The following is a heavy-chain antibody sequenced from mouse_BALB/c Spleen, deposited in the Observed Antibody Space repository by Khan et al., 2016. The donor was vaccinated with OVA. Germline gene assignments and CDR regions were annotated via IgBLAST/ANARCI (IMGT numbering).Heavy chain of an antibody. CDR3: AKSLSYIYGYGLDY. D-gene: IGHD1-3*01. CDR2: ISSSGST. V-gene: IGHV3-2*02. CDR1: GYSITSDYA. J-gene: IGHJ4*01. Sequence: EVQLQESGPGLVKPSQSLSLTCTVTGYSITSDYAWNWIRQFPGNKLEWMGYISSSGSTSYNPSLKSRISITRDTSKNQFFLHLKSVTTEDTATYYCAKSLSYIYGYGLDYWGRGTSVTVSS.